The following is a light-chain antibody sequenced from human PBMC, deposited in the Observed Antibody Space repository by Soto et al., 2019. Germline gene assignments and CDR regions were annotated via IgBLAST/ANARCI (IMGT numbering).Light chain of an antibody. J-gene: IGKJ2*01. Sequence: EIVLTQSPATLSLSPGERATLSCRASQSVSSYLAWYQQKPGQAPRLLIYDASNRATGIPARFSVSGSGTDVTLAISSLEPEDFAVYYCQQRSNCPQTFGQGTRLEI. V-gene: IGKV3-11*01. CDR3: QQRSNCPQT. CDR1: QSVSSY. CDR2: DAS.